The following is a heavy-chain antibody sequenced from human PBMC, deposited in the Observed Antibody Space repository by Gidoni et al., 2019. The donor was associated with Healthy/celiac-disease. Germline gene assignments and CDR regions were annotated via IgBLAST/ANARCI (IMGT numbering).Heavy chain of an antibody. Sequence: QLQLVQSVAEVKQPGSSVTVSCKASGATFRSYTISGVRQAPGQGREGMGRSIPILGIANYAQNYQGRVTKTEDKVTSTAYMELSRLRSEDTAVYYWEREEQWLVTKWGGGDRLYYFDYWGQGTLVTVSS. CDR2: SIPILGIA. CDR1: GATFRSYT. D-gene: IGHD6-19*01. J-gene: IGHJ4*02. CDR3: EREEQWLVTKWGGGDRLYYFDY. V-gene: IGHV1-69*08.